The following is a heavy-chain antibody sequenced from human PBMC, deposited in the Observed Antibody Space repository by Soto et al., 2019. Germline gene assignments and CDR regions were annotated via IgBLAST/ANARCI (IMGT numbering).Heavy chain of an antibody. V-gene: IGHV3-23*01. Sequence: PGGSLRLSCAASGFTFSSYAMSWVRPAPGKGLEWVSAISGSGGSTNYADSVKGRFTISRDNSKNTLYLQMNSLRAEYTAVYYCAKGDFWSGYYFDYWGQGTLVTVS. CDR2: ISGSGGST. J-gene: IGHJ4*02. D-gene: IGHD3-3*01. CDR1: GFTFSSYA. CDR3: AKGDFWSGYYFDY.